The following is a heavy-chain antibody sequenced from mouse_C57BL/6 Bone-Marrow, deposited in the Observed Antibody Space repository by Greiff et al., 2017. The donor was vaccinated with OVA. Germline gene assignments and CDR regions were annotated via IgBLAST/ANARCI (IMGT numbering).Heavy chain of an antibody. J-gene: IGHJ2*01. CDR1: GYSFTGYY. Sequence: EVKLVESGPELVKPGASVKISCKASGYSFTGYYMNWVKQSPEKSLEWIGEINPSTGGTTYNQKFKAKATLTADKSSSTAYMQLKSLTSEDSAVYYCAITTVVASDYWGQGTTLTVSS. CDR3: AITTVVASDY. CDR2: INPSTGGT. D-gene: IGHD1-1*01. V-gene: IGHV1-42*01.